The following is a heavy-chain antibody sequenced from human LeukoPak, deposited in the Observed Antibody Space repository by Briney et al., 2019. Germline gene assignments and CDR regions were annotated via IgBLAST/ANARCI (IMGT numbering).Heavy chain of an antibody. Sequence: PGGSLRLSCAASGFTFSDYYMSWIRQAPGKGLEWVSYISSSGSTIYYADSEKGRFTISRDNAKNSLYLQMNSLRAEDTAVYYCARDYCSSTSCCTVYFDYWGPGTLVTVSS. J-gene: IGHJ4*02. CDR2: ISSSGSTI. D-gene: IGHD2-2*02. CDR1: GFTFSDYY. V-gene: IGHV3-11*04. CDR3: ARDYCSSTSCCTVYFDY.